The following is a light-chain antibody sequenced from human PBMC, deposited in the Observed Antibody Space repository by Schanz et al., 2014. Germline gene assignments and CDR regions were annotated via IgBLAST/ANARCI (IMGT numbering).Light chain of an antibody. Sequence: SYELTQPPSVSVAPRKTARITCVGNNIGSKSVHWYRQKPGQAPLLVIYYDSDRPSGTPARFSGSNSGNTATLTISRVEAGDEADYYCQVWDSSLRGFGGGTKLTVL. CDR3: QVWDSSLRG. V-gene: IGLV3-21*01. J-gene: IGLJ2*01. CDR1: NIGSKS. CDR2: YDS.